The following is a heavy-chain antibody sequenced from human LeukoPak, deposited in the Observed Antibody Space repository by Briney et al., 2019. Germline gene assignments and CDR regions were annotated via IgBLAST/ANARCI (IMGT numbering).Heavy chain of an antibody. V-gene: IGHV4-59*08. CDR3: ARGHCSSTSCPGAFDI. D-gene: IGHD2-2*01. CDR2: IYYSGST. J-gene: IGHJ3*02. Sequence: SETLSLTCTVSGGSISSYYWSWIRQPPGKGLEWIGYIYYSGSTNYNPSLKSRVTISVDTSKNQFSLKLSSVTAADTAVYYCARGHCSSTSCPGAFDIWGQGTMVTVSS. CDR1: GGSISSYY.